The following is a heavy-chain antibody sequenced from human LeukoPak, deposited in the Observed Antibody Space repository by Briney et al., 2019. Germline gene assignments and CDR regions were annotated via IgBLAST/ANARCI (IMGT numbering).Heavy chain of an antibody. CDR2: INHSGST. V-gene: IGHV4-34*01. CDR1: GGSFSGYY. CDR3: ARGGGRHSFDP. J-gene: IGHJ5*02. D-gene: IGHD3-10*01. Sequence: SETLSLTCAVYGGSFSGYYWSWIRQPPGKGLEWIGEINHSGSTNYNPSLKSRVTIPVDTSKNQFSLKLSSVTAADTAVYYCARGGGRHSFDPWGQGTLVTVSS.